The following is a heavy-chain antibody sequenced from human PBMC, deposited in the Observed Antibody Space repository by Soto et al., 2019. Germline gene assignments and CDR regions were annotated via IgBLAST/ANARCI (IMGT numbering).Heavy chain of an antibody. D-gene: IGHD2-15*01. J-gene: IGHJ4*02. V-gene: IGHV3-74*01. CDR3: ARGIGFSAQDY. Sequence: PGGSLRLSCAASGFTFSDYWMHWVRQVPGKGLVWVPRISGDMSSTNYADSVKGRFTISRDNAKNTLYVQMNSLRAEDTAVYYCARGIGFSAQDYWGQGTPVTVSS. CDR1: GFTFSDYW. CDR2: ISGDMSST.